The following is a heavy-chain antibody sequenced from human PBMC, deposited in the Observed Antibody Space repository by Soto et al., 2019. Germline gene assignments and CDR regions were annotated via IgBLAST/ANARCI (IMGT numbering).Heavy chain of an antibody. CDR3: ARRGSWSYYDY. J-gene: IGHJ4*02. CDR1: GFTFSSYA. CDR2: ISGSGGST. Sequence: EVQLLESGGGLVQPGGSLRLSCAASGFTFSSYAMRWVRQAPGKGLEWVSAISGSGGSTYYADFVKGRFTNSRDNSKNTLYLQMNSLRAEDTAEYYCARRGSWSYYDYWGQGTLVTVSS. D-gene: IGHD3-3*01. V-gene: IGHV3-23*01.